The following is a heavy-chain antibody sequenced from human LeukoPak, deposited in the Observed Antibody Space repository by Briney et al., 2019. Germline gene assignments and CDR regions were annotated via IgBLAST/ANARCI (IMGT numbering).Heavy chain of an antibody. J-gene: IGHJ4*02. V-gene: IGHV3-23*01. D-gene: IGHD3-16*01. CDR3: ARNKHFGGFDY. CDR1: GFTFSSYG. CDR2: ISGSGGST. Sequence: GGSLRLSCAASGFTFSSYGMSGVRQAPGKGLEWVSAISGSGGSTYYADSVKGRFTISRDNSKNTLCLQMNSLRAEDTAVYYRARNKHFGGFDYWGQGTLVTVSS.